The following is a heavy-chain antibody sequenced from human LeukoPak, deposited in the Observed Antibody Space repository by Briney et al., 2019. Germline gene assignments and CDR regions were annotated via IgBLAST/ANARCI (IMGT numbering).Heavy chain of an antibody. J-gene: IGHJ2*01. CDR3: AKTSYYDSSAVLGNWYFDL. D-gene: IGHD3-22*01. CDR1: GFTFSSYA. V-gene: IGHV3-23*01. CDR2: ISGSGGST. Sequence: GVSLRLSCAASGFTFSSYAMSWVRQAPGKGLEWVSAISGSGGSTYYADSVKGRFTISRDNSKNTLYLQMNSLRAGDTAVYYCAKTSYYDSSAVLGNWYFDLWGRGTLVTVSS.